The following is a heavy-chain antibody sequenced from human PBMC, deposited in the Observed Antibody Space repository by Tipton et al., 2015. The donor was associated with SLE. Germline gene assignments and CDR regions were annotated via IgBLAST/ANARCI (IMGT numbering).Heavy chain of an antibody. V-gene: IGHV3-23*03. Sequence: GSLRLSCAASGFTFSSYAMSWVRQAPGKGLEWVSVIYSGGSSTYYADSVKGRFTISRDNSKNTLYLQMNSLRAGDTAVYYCAKSLDGSLGPMDVWGKGTTVTVSS. J-gene: IGHJ6*03. D-gene: IGHD5-24*01. CDR3: AKSLDGSLGPMDV. CDR1: GFTFSSYA. CDR2: IYSGGSST.